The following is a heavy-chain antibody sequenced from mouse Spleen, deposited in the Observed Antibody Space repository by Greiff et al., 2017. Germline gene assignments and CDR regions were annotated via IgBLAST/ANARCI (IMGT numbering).Heavy chain of an antibody. J-gene: IGHJ1*01. CDR3: ARAPAYFDV. CDR1: GFTFSDYY. CDR2: INYDGSST. V-gene: IGHV5-16*01. Sequence: EVMLVESEGGLVQPGSSMKLSCTASGFTFSDYYMAWVRQVPEKGLEWVANINYDGSSTYYLDSLKSRFIISRDNAKNILYLQMSSLKSEDTATYYCARAPAYFDVWGAGTTVTVSS.